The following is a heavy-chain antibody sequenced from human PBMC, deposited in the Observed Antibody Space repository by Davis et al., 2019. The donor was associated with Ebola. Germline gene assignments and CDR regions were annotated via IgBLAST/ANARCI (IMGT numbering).Heavy chain of an antibody. CDR3: TRGRGGSSWELY. Sequence: AASVKVSCKAFGYTFTSYGISWVRQAPGKGLEWVSCISGSGGSTFYADSVKGRFTISRDKSKNTVYLQMNNLGAEDTAVYYCTRGRGGSSWELYWGQGTLVTVSS. V-gene: IGHV3-23*01. CDR1: GYTFTSYG. D-gene: IGHD6-13*01. CDR2: ISGSGGST. J-gene: IGHJ4*02.